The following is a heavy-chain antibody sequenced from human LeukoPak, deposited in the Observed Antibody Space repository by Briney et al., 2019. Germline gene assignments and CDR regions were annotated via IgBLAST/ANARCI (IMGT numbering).Heavy chain of an antibody. D-gene: IGHD4-17*01. CDR1: RFTFSSYS. CDR2: ISYEGSLK. V-gene: IGHV3-33*08. Sequence: GGSLRLSCADSRFTFSSYSMNWVRQAPGKGLEWVAVISYEGSLKYYADSVKGRFTISRDTSEKTLFLQMSSLRAEDTGVYYCARYNGDYRAFDLWGQGTMVSVSS. CDR3: ARYNGDYRAFDL. J-gene: IGHJ3*01.